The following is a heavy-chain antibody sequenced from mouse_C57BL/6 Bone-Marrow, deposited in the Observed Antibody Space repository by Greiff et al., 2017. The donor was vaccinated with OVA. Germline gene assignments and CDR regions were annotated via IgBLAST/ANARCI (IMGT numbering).Heavy chain of an antibody. CDR1: GYTFTSYW. CDR3: ARGRGNYYYAMDY. Sequence: VQLQQPGAELVKPGASVKLSCKASGYTFTSYWMQWVKQRPGQGLEWIGEIDPSDSYTHYNQKFKGKATLTVDTSSSPAYMQLSSLTSEDSAVYYCARGRGNYYYAMDYWGQGTSVTVSS. CDR2: IDPSDSYT. D-gene: IGHD2-1*01. J-gene: IGHJ4*01. V-gene: IGHV1-50*01.